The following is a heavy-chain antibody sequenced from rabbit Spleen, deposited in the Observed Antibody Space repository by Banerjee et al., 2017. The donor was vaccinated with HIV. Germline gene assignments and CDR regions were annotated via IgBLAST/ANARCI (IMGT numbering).Heavy chain of an antibody. J-gene: IGHJ3*01. CDR2: IYTSNGST. Sequence: QQQLEESGGGLVKPGGTLTLTCKASGIDFSSYYYICWVRQAPGEGLELIACIYTSNGSTWYASWVNGRFTISRSTSLNTVDLKMTSLTAADTATYFCARGNYYAYAHIAVAYGMGRLDLWGQGTLVTVS. CDR1: GIDFSSYYY. D-gene: IGHD6-1*01. V-gene: IGHV1S43*01. CDR3: ARGNYYAYAHIAVAYGMGRLDL.